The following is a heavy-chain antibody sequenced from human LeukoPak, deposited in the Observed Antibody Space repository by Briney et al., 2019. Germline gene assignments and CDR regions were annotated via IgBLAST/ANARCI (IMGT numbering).Heavy chain of an antibody. Sequence: TSVKVSCKASGFTFTSSAMQWVRQARGQRLEWIGWIVVGSGNTNYAQKFQERVTITGDMSTSTAYMELSSLRSEDMAVYYCAADVPNSSGYPWGQGTLVTVSS. D-gene: IGHD3-22*01. CDR1: GFTFTSSA. CDR3: AADVPNSSGYP. V-gene: IGHV1-58*02. J-gene: IGHJ5*02. CDR2: IVVGSGNT.